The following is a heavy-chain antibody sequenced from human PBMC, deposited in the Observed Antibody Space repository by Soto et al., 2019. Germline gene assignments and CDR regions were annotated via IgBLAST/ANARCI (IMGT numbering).Heavy chain of an antibody. CDR2: ISGSGGST. CDR1: GFIFSSYA. CDR3: AKQPIAGASSTNFDF. D-gene: IGHD3-16*01. V-gene: IGHV3-23*01. Sequence: EVQLLESGGGLVQPGGSLRLSCAASGFIFSSYAMSWVRQAPGTGLEWVSDISGSGGSTYYADSVKGRFTISRDNSKDTLLLQIRSLRAEDTAVYYCAKQPIAGASSTNFDFWGQGTLVTVSS. J-gene: IGHJ4*02.